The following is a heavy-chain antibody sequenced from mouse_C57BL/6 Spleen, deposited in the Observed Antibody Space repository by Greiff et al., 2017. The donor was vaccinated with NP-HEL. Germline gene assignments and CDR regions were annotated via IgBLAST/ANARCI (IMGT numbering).Heavy chain of an antibody. CDR1: GFTFSDYY. CDR3: ARQRLRQGFEY. Sequence: EVMLVESGGGLVQPGGSLKLSCAASGFTFSDYYMYWVRQTPEKRLEWVAYISNGGGSTYHPDTVKGRFTISRDNAKNTLYLQMSRLKSEDRAMYYCARQRLRQGFEYWGQGTTLTVSS. CDR2: ISNGGGST. V-gene: IGHV5-12*01. J-gene: IGHJ2*01. D-gene: IGHD2-4*01.